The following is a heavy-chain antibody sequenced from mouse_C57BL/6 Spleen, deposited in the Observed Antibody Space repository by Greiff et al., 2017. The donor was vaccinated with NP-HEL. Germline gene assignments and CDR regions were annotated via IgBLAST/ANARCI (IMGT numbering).Heavy chain of an antibody. J-gene: IGHJ4*01. CDR3: ARGGMNTAVFYYAMDD. V-gene: IGHV1-55*01. D-gene: IGHD2-4*01. Sequence: QVQLQQPGAELVKPGASVKMSCKASGYTFTSYWITWVKQRPGQGLEWIGDIYPGSGSTNYNEKFTSKATLTVDTSSSTAYMQLSSLTSEDSAVYYCARGGMNTAVFYYAMDDWGQGTSVTVSS. CDR2: IYPGSGST. CDR1: GYTFTSYW.